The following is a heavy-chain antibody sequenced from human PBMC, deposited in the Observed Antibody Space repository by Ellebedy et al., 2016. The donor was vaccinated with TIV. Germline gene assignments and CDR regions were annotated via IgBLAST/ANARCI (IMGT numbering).Heavy chain of an antibody. D-gene: IGHD3-10*01. Sequence: AASVKVSCKASGGTFSSYAISWVRQAPGQGLEWMGGIIPIFGTANYAQKFQGRVTITADESTSTAYMELSSLRSEDTAVYYCARGQGVYGSSTRPLDYWGQGTLVTVSS. J-gene: IGHJ4*02. CDR1: GGTFSSYA. V-gene: IGHV1-69*13. CDR2: IIPIFGTA. CDR3: ARGQGVYGSSTRPLDY.